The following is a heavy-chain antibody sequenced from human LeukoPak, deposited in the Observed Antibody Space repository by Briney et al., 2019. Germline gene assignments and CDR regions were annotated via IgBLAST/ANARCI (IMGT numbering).Heavy chain of an antibody. J-gene: IGHJ4*02. CDR3: ARGRPAVVDY. D-gene: IGHD6-19*01. CDR1: GGSFSGYY. CDR2: INHSGST. V-gene: IGHV4-34*01. Sequence: SETLPLTCAVYGGSFSGYYWSWIRQPPGKGLEWIGEINHSGSTNYNPSLKSRVTISVDTSKNQFSLKLSSVTAADTAVYYCARGRPAVVDYWGQGTLVTVSS.